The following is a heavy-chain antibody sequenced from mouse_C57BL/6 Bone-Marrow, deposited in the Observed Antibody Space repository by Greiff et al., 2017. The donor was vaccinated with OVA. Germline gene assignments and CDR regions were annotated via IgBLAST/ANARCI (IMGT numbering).Heavy chain of an antibody. J-gene: IGHJ1*03. V-gene: IGHV1-81*01. CDR2: IYPGSGST. CDR1: GYTFTSYG. Sequence: VKLMESGAELARPGASVKLSCKASGYTFTSYGISWVKQRTGQGLEWIGEIYPGSGSTNYNEKFKSKATLTVDTSSSTAYMQLSSLTSEDSAVYYCAREAAYYSPDWYFDVWGTGTTVTVSS. CDR3: AREAAYYSPDWYFDV. D-gene: IGHD2-12*01.